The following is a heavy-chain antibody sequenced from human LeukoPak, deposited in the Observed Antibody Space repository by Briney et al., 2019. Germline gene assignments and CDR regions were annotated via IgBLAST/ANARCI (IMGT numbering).Heavy chain of an antibody. CDR2: IYYSGST. CDR1: GGSISNYY. V-gene: IGHV4-59*01. D-gene: IGHD6-19*01. J-gene: IGHJ4*02. Sequence: SETLSLTCTVSGGSISNYYWNWLRQPPGKGLEWIGYIYYSGSTNYNPSLKSRVTISVDTSKNQFSLKLSSVTAADTAVYYCARDLSLSGWPFSFDYWGQGTLVTVSS. CDR3: ARDLSLSGWPFSFDY.